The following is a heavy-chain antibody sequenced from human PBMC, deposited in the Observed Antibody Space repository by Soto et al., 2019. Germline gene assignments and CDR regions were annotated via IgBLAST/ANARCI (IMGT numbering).Heavy chain of an antibody. Sequence: GGSLRLSCAASGFTFSSYSMNWVRQAPGKGLEWVSSISSSSYIYYADSVKGRFTISRDNAKNSLYLQMNSLRAEDTAVYYCARVGDYGRDYYYYYGMDVWGQGTTVTVSS. CDR1: GFTFSSYS. D-gene: IGHD3-10*02. V-gene: IGHV3-21*01. J-gene: IGHJ6*02. CDR2: ISSSSYI. CDR3: ARVGDYGRDYYYYYGMDV.